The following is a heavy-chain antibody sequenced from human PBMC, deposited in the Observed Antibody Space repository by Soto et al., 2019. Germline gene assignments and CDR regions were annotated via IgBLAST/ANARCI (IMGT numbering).Heavy chain of an antibody. CDR2: ISSSSSTI. J-gene: IGHJ3*02. V-gene: IGHV3-48*02. CDR1: GFTFGSYS. CDR3: ARWNYYLNDAFDI. D-gene: IGHD3-22*01. Sequence: PGGSLILSCGASGFTFGSYSMNWVRPAPGKGLEWVSYISSSSSTIYYADSVKGRFTISRDNAKNSLYLQMNSLRDEDTAVYYCARWNYYLNDAFDIWGQGTMVTVSS.